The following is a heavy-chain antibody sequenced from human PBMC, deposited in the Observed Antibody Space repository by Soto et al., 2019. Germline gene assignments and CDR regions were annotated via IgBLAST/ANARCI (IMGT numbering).Heavy chain of an antibody. V-gene: IGHV3-30-3*01. CDR1: GFIFSNYV. CDR2: MSYDGTTK. J-gene: IGHJ4*02. Sequence: QVQLVESGGGVVQPGRSLRLSCAASGFIFSNYVMYWVRQAPGMGLEWVAFMSYDGTTKYYADSVKGRFTISRDNSKNTLYLQMNNLRPEDTGVYYCAREVLWSRYFDYWGQGTLVTVSS. CDR3: AREVLWSRYFDY. D-gene: IGHD2-21*01.